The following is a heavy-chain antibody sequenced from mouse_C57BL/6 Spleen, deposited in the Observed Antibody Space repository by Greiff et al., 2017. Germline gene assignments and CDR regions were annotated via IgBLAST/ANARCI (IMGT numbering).Heavy chain of an antibody. Sequence: EVQLQQSGPELVKPGASVKISCKASGYTFTDYYMNWVKQSHGKSLEWIGYINPNNGGTSYNQKFKGKATLTVDKSSSTAYMELRSLTSEDSAVYYCARGTVGGSTPMDDWGQGTSVTVSS. D-gene: IGHD1-1*01. CDR2: INPNNGGT. V-gene: IGHV1-26*01. CDR1: GYTFTDYY. J-gene: IGHJ4*01. CDR3: ARGTVGGSTPMDD.